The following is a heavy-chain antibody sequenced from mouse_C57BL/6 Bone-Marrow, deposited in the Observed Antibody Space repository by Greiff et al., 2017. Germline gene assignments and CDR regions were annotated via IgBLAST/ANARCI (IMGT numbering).Heavy chain of an antibody. CDR3: ARSGYYRWYAMDY. CDR2: IYPSDSAT. Sequence: VQLQQPGAELVRPGSSVKLSCKASGYTFTSYWMDWVKQRHGKGLEWIGNIYPSDSATHYNQKFKDKATLTVDKSSSTAYMQLSSLTSEDSAVYYCARSGYYRWYAMDYWGQGTAVTVSA. V-gene: IGHV1-61*01. CDR1: GYTFTSYW. J-gene: IGHJ4*01. D-gene: IGHD2-3*01.